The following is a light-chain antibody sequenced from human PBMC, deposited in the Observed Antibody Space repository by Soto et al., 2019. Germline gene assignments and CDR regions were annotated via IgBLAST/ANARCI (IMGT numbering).Light chain of an antibody. V-gene: IGKV3-20*01. J-gene: IGKJ1*01. Sequence: EIVLTQSPGTLSLSPGERATLSCRASQSVSSNYLAWYQQKPGQAPRLLIYAASTRATDIPDRFSGSGSGTDFTLTISRLDPEDLAVYYCQQYGSSLPWTFGQGTKVDIK. CDR2: AAS. CDR1: QSVSSNY. CDR3: QQYGSSLPWT.